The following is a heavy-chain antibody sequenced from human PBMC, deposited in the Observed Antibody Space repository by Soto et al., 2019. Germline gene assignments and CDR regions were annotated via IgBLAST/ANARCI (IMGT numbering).Heavy chain of an antibody. D-gene: IGHD3-22*01. V-gene: IGHV3-23*01. Sequence: PGGSLRLSCASSGVTFSSYAMSWVRQAPGKGLEWVSAISGSGGSTYYADSVKGRFTISRDNSKNTLYLQMNSLRAEDTAVYYCAKRYYYDSSGYYSEGAFDIWGQGTMVTVSS. J-gene: IGHJ3*02. CDR2: ISGSGGST. CDR1: GVTFSSYA. CDR3: AKRYYYDSSGYYSEGAFDI.